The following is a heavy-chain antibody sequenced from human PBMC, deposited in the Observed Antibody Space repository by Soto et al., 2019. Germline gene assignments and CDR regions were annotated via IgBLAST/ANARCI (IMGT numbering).Heavy chain of an antibody. J-gene: IGHJ4*02. V-gene: IGHV1-46*01. CDR1: GYTFTRYY. CDR3: ARDILAASDAGTRPRGQGYGFEY. CDR2: TDPSDGTA. Sequence: QVQLVQSGAEVKKPGASVKVSCKASGYTFTRYYVHWVRQAPGQGLEWMGMTDPSDGTATSADRFQGRVTMTGDTSTSTVNMEVASLRSEDTAVYYCARDILAASDAGTRPRGQGYGFEYWGQGTLITVSS. D-gene: IGHD6-13*01.